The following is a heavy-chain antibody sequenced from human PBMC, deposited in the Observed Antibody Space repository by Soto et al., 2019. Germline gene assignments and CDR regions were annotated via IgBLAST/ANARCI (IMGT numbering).Heavy chain of an antibody. D-gene: IGHD6-13*01. CDR3: ARDRSRSSWYYFDY. CDR1: GGSISSSNW. V-gene: IGHV4-4*02. J-gene: IGHJ4*02. Sequence: SETLSLTCAVSGGSISSSNWWSWVRQPPGKGLEWIGEIYHSGSTNYNPSLKSRVTISVDKSKNQFSLKLSSVTAADTAVYYCARDRSRSSWYYFDYWGQGTLVTVSS. CDR2: IYHSGST.